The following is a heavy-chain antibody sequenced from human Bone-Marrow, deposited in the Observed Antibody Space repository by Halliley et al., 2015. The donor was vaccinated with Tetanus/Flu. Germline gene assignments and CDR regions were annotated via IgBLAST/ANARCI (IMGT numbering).Heavy chain of an antibody. J-gene: IGHJ6*02. D-gene: IGHD6-6*01. CDR3: ARGLVRGYYFDMDV. CDR1: GFIFSHSA. CDR2: IWYDGSNQ. V-gene: IGHV3-33*01. Sequence: CAASGFIFSHSAMHWVRQAPGKGLEWVAVIWYDGSNQNYAQSVKGRITISRDNSKNEVYLQMNSLRAEDTAVYYRARGLVRGYYFDMDVWGQGTTVTVSS.